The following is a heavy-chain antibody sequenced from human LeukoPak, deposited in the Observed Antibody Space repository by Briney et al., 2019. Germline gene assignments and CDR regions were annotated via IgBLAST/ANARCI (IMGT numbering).Heavy chain of an antibody. CDR3: ARDKTMTTVALFDY. V-gene: IGHV1-18*01. CDR1: GYIFTSYG. J-gene: IGHJ4*02. Sequence: ASVTVSCKASGYIFTSYGISWVRQAPGQGLEWMGWISAYNGNTNYAQKLQGRVTMTTDTSTSTAYMELRSLRSDDTAVYYCARDKTMTTVALFDYWGQGTLVTVSS. CDR2: ISAYNGNT. D-gene: IGHD4-23*01.